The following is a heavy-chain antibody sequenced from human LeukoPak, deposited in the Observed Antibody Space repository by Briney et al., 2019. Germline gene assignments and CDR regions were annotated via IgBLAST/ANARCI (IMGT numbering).Heavy chain of an antibody. CDR3: ARYLECSSTSCYLADY. J-gene: IGHJ4*02. V-gene: IGHV4-34*01. D-gene: IGHD2-2*01. Sequence: PSETLSLTCAVYGGSFSGYYWSWIRQPPGKGLEWIGEINHSGSTNYNPSLKSRVTISVDTSKNQFSLKLSSVTAADTAVYYCARYLECSSTSCYLADYWGQGTLVTVSS. CDR1: GGSFSGYY. CDR2: INHSGST.